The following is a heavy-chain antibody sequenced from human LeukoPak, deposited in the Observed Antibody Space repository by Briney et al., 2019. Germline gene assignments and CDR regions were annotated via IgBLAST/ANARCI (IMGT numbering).Heavy chain of an antibody. J-gene: IGHJ6*02. Sequence: SVKVSCKASGGTFSSYTISWVRQAPGQGPEWMGRVIPILGIANYAQKFQGRVTITADKSTSTAYMELSSLRSEDTAVYYCARALSVAGTVYYYGMDVWGQGTTVTVSS. V-gene: IGHV1-69*02. CDR1: GGTFSSYT. CDR3: ARALSVAGTVYYYGMDV. D-gene: IGHD6-19*01. CDR2: VIPILGIA.